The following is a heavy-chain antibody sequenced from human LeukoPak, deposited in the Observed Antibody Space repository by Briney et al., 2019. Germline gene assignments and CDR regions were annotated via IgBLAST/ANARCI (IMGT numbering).Heavy chain of an antibody. CDR2: INPNSGGT. CDR1: GYTFTSYA. V-gene: IGHV1-2*06. CDR3: AIHLQLDFDY. J-gene: IGHJ4*02. D-gene: IGHD4-11*01. Sequence: ASVKVSCKASGYTFTSYAMHWVRQAPGQGLEWMGRINPNSGGTNYAQKFQGRVTMTRDTSISTAYMELSRLRSDDTAVYYCAIHLQLDFDYWGQGTLVTVSS.